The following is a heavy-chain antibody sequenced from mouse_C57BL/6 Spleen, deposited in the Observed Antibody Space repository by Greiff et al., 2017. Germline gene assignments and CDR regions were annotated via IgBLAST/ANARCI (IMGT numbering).Heavy chain of an antibody. D-gene: IGHD2-4*01. Sequence: EVQLQQSGPGLVKPSQSLSLTCSVTGYSITSGYYWNWIRQFPGNKLEWMGYISYDGSNNYNPSLKNPISITRDTSKNQFFLKLNSVTTEDTATYYCARVRDDYDEGYYAMDYWGQGTSVTVSS. CDR2: ISYDGSN. V-gene: IGHV3-6*01. J-gene: IGHJ4*01. CDR3: ARVRDDYDEGYYAMDY. CDR1: GYSITSGYY.